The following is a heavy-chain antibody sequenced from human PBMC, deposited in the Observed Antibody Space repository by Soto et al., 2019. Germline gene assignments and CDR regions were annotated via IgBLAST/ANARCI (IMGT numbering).Heavy chain of an antibody. D-gene: IGHD6-13*01. Sequence: QVQLQESGPGLVKPSQTLSLTCTVSGGSISSGGYYWSWIRQHPGKGLEWIGYIYYSGSTYYNPSLQSRVTLSVDTYKNQFSLKLSSVTAADTAVYYCARISEQQLVQYWGQGTLVTVSS. CDR2: IYYSGST. CDR3: ARISEQQLVQY. J-gene: IGHJ4*02. V-gene: IGHV4-31*03. CDR1: GGSISSGGYY.